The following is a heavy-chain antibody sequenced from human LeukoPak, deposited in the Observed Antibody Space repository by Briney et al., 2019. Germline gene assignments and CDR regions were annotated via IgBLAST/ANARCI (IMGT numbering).Heavy chain of an antibody. CDR2: ISAYNGNT. CDR3: AFVGYCSGSSCYSYKDV. Sequence: ASVKVSCKASGYTFTSYGISWVRQAPGQGREWMGWISAYNGNTNYAQKLQGRVTMTTDTSTSTAYMELRSLRSDDTAVVYCAFVGYCSGSSCYSYKDVWGKGNTVTVSS. CDR1: GYTFTSYG. V-gene: IGHV1-18*01. J-gene: IGHJ6*03. D-gene: IGHD2-15*01.